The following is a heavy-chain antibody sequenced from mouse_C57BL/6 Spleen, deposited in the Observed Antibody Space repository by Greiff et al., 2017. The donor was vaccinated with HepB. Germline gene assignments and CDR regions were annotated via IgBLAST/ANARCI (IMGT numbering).Heavy chain of an antibody. CDR3: ARGGGGPYYFDY. Sequence: EVQLQQSGPELVKPGASVKISCKASGYSFTGYYMNWVKQSPEKSLEWIGEINPSTGGTTYNQKFKAKATLTVDKSSSTAYMQLKSLTSEDSAVYYCARGGGGPYYFDYWGQGTTLTVSS. J-gene: IGHJ2*01. CDR2: INPSTGGT. V-gene: IGHV1-42*01. D-gene: IGHD1-1*02. CDR1: GYSFTGYY.